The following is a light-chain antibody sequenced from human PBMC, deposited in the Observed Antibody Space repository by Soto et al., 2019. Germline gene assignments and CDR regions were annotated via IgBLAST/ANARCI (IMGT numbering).Light chain of an antibody. CDR3: QQYCDCPLT. Sequence: DIRLTQSPSTLSAFIGDRVTITCRASQGVSSWLAWYQQRPGKAPNLLIYKASHLENGVPSRFSGSGSGTEFTLTISSLQSEDFAVYYCQQYCDCPLTFGRGTKVDI. J-gene: IGKJ1*01. V-gene: IGKV1-5*03. CDR1: QGVSSW. CDR2: KAS.